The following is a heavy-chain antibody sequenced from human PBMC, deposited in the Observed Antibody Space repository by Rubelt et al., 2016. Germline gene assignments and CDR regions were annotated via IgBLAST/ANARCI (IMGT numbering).Heavy chain of an antibody. Sequence: GKGLEWLANIKQDGSENYYVDSVKGRFTISRDNAKNSLYLQMNSLRAEDTAVYYCAKDQSSGPLGRIDAFDIWGQGTMVTVSS. V-gene: IGHV3-7*03. J-gene: IGHJ3*02. CDR2: IKQDGSEN. D-gene: IGHD6-19*01. CDR3: AKDQSSGPLGRIDAFDI.